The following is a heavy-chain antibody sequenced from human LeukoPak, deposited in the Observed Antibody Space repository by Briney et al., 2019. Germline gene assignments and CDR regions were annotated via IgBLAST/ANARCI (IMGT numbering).Heavy chain of an antibody. J-gene: IGHJ3*02. Sequence: GGSLRLSCAGSGFSFSSYGMNWVRQAPGKGLEWFSYISSSGSTKYYAASVKGRFTLSRDNAKNSLYLQMNSLRAEDTAVYYCARDRDPGYYDTNGYRRINAFDILGQGTMVTVSS. CDR2: ISSSGSTK. D-gene: IGHD3-22*01. CDR3: ARDRDPGYYDTNGYRRINAFDI. V-gene: IGHV3-48*04. CDR1: GFSFSSYG.